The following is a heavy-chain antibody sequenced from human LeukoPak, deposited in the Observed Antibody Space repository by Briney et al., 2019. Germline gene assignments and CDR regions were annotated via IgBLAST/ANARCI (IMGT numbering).Heavy chain of an antibody. D-gene: IGHD5-24*01. CDR2: IYYSGST. V-gene: IGHV4-39*07. CDR3: AREGHKRWLQLPTDY. J-gene: IGHJ4*02. Sequence: PSETLSLTCTVSGGSISSSSYYWGWIRQPPGKGLQWIGSIYYSGSTYYNPSLKSRVTISVDTSKNQFSLKLSSVTAADTAVYYCAREGHKRWLQLPTDYWGQGTLVTVSS. CDR1: GGSISSSSYY.